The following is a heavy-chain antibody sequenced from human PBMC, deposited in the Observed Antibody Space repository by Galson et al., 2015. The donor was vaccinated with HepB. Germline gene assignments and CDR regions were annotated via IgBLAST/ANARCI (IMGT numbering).Heavy chain of an antibody. CDR2: LLPDDSYK. CDR3: ARASNYDFWSGYDYYYGMDV. J-gene: IGHJ6*02. D-gene: IGHD3-3*01. Sequence: SLRLSCAASGFTFSTYVMHWVRQAPGKGLEWVAVLLPDDSYKNYADSVKGRFTISRDNAKNSLYLQMNSLRAEDTAVYYCARASNYDFWSGYDYYYGMDVWGQGTTVTVSS. CDR1: GFTFSTYV. V-gene: IGHV3-30*04.